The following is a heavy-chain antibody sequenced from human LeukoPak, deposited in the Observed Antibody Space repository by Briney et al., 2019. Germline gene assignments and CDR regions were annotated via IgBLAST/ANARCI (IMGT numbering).Heavy chain of an antibody. CDR1: GFTFSSYG. J-gene: IGHJ2*01. Sequence: GGSLRLSCAASGFTFSSYGMHWVRQAPGKGLEWVAVISYDGGNKYYADSVKGRFTISRDNSKNTLDLQMNSLRAEDMAVYYCARGPWASGTHITILDLWGRGTLVTVSS. V-gene: IGHV3-30*03. CDR2: ISYDGGNK. CDR3: ARGPWASGTHITILDL. D-gene: IGHD3-10*01.